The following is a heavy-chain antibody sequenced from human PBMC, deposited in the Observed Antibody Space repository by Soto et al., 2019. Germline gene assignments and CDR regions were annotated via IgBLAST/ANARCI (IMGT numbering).Heavy chain of an antibody. CDR1: GFTFSTYS. Sequence: GGSLRLSCAASGFTFSTYSMNWVRQAPGKGLEWVSYISSSSTTIYYADSVMGRFTISRENVKNCLFLQANDLKVGDTAVYYCARGSSGWYADLDYWGHGTLVTVSS. J-gene: IGHJ4*01. CDR2: ISSSSTTI. D-gene: IGHD6-19*01. V-gene: IGHV3-48*01. CDR3: ARGSSGWYADLDY.